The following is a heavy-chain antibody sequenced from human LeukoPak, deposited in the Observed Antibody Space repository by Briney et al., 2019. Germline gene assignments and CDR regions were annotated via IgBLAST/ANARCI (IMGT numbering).Heavy chain of an antibody. Sequence: RPGGSLRLSCSASGFTFSAYAMHWVRQAPGKRLEYASAISPDGTSTYYADSVRGRFSISRDNSKNTLYLQMSSLRAEDTAVYYCVPKGTEGYWGQGTLVTVSS. J-gene: IGHJ4*02. CDR1: GFTFSAYA. V-gene: IGHV3-64D*06. CDR3: VPKGTEGY. CDR2: ISPDGTST.